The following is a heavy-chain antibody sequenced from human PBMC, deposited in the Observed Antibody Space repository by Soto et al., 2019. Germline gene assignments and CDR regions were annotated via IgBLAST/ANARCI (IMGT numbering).Heavy chain of an antibody. CDR3: TRDLAAAGNYYYYGMDV. J-gene: IGHJ6*02. Sequence: QVQLVESGGGVVQPGRSMRLSCAASGFTFSSYGMHWVRQAPGKGLEWVAVIWYDGSNKYYADSVKGRFTISRDNSKNTLYLQMNSLRAEDTAVYYCTRDLAAAGNYYYYGMDVWGQETTVTVSS. CDR1: GFTFSSYG. V-gene: IGHV3-33*01. D-gene: IGHD6-13*01. CDR2: IWYDGSNK.